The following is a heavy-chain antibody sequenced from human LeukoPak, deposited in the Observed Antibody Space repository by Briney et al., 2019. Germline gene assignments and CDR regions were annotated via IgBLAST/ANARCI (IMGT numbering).Heavy chain of an antibody. V-gene: IGHV3-33*01. CDR2: IWYNGSKK. Sequence: GGSLRLSCAASGFMFSSYGMHWVRQAPGKGLEWVALIWYNGSKKYYADAVKGRFTISRDNSKNTLYLQMDSLRAEDTAVYYCAREHNYYDTSGYYHASTCFDYWGQGTRVTVSS. CDR3: AREHNYYDTSGYYHASTCFDY. J-gene: IGHJ4*02. CDR1: GFMFSSYG. D-gene: IGHD3-22*01.